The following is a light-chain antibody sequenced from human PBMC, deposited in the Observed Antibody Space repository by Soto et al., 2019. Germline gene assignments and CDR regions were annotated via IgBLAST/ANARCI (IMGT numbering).Light chain of an antibody. CDR3: TSYEGGGKYV. Sequence: QSVLTQPASGSGSPGQSVTISCTGTSSDVGAYNLVSWYQQYPGKAPKLMIYEVSNRPSGVSNRFSGSKSGNTASLTISGLQAEHEADYYCCTSYEGGGKYVFGTGTKVTVL. V-gene: IGLV2-14*01. CDR2: EVS. CDR1: SSDVGAYNL. J-gene: IGLJ1*01.